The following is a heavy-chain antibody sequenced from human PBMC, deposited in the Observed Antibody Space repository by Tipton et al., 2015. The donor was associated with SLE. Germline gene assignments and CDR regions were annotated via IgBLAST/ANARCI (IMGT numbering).Heavy chain of an antibody. Sequence: TLSLTCAVYGGSFSGYYWSCIRQPPGKGLEWIGEINHSGSTNYNPSLKSRVTMSLDTAKNQFSLKLSSVTAADTAVYYCARAGPPTLRDRLLGAFDIWGQGTFLTVSS. J-gene: IGHJ3*02. CDR3: ARAGPPTLRDRLLGAFDI. CDR2: INHSGST. CDR1: GGSFSGYY. V-gene: IGHV4-34*01. D-gene: IGHD3-22*01.